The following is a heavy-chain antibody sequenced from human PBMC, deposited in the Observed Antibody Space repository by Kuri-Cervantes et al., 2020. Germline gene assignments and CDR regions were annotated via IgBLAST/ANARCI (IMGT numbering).Heavy chain of an antibody. CDR3: ARSAYYDFWSGYFSDFYYYMDV. Sequence: ASVKVSCKASGYTFTSYDINWVRQATGQGLEWMGWMNPNSGNTGYAQKFQGRLTMTRNTSISTAYMELSSLRSEDTAVYYCARSAYYDFWSGYFSDFYYYMDVWGKGTTVTVSS. CDR1: GYTFTSYD. J-gene: IGHJ6*03. CDR2: MNPNSGNT. V-gene: IGHV1-8*02. D-gene: IGHD3-3*01.